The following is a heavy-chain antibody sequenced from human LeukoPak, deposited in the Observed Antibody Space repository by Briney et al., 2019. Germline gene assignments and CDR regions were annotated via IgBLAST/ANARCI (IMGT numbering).Heavy chain of an antibody. CDR3: ARTGQLWPPDY. Sequence: ASVTVSCKASAYIFTSYGISWVRQAPGQGLEWMGWISAYNGNTNYAQKLEGRVTINTDTSTSTAYMERRSLRSDDTAVYYCARTGQLWPPDYWGQGTLVTVSS. D-gene: IGHD5-18*01. J-gene: IGHJ4*02. CDR2: ISAYNGNT. CDR1: AYIFTSYG. V-gene: IGHV1-18*01.